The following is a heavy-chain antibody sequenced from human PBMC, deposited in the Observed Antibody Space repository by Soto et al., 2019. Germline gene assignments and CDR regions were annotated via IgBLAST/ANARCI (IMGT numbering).Heavy chain of an antibody. CDR2: ISAYNGNT. CDR3: ARDIMDDYDYIWGSYRLMDV. J-gene: IGHJ6*03. Sequence: ASVKVSCKASGYTFTSYGISWVRQAPGQGLEWMGWISAYNGNTNYAQKLQGRVTMTTDTSTSTAYMELRSLRSEDTAVYYCARDIMDDYDYIWGSYRLMDVWGKGTTVTVSS. D-gene: IGHD3-16*02. CDR1: GYTFTSYG. V-gene: IGHV1-18*01.